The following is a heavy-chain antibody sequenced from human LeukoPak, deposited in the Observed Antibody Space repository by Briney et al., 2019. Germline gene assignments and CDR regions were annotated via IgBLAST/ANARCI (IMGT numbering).Heavy chain of an antibody. CDR2: IYSGGGT. CDR1: GFTFGDYA. Sequence: PGGSLRLSCTASGFTFGDYAMSWVRQAPGKGLEWVSLIYSGGGTYYADSVKGRFTISRDSSKNTLFLQLNNLRAEDTAVYYCATRSIAAPNWGQGTLVTVSS. J-gene: IGHJ4*02. CDR3: ATRSIAAPN. V-gene: IGHV3-66*01. D-gene: IGHD6-6*01.